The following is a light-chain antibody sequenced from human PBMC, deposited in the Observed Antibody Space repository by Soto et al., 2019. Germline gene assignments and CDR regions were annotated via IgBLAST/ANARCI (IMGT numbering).Light chain of an antibody. CDR1: EAISSW. Sequence: DIQMPQSRCTVSGSVGDRVTITCRASEAISSWLAWYQQKPGKAPKLVIYKASTLKRGGPSRFSGSGSVTEFTRTISSRQPDDFATYYGQHYNSYSEAFGQGTKVDIK. CDR3: QHYNSYSEA. J-gene: IGKJ1*01. CDR2: KAS. V-gene: IGKV1-5*03.